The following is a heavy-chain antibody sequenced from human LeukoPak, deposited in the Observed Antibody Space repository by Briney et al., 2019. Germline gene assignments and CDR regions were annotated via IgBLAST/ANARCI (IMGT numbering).Heavy chain of an antibody. CDR2: ISGSGDDT. J-gene: IGHJ4*02. V-gene: IGHV3-23*01. CDR3: AKASVWTMVRVVSYFDD. Sequence: GGSLRLSCAASGFKFNDYGMSWVRQAPGKGLEWVSGISGSGDDTWYADSVKGRFTISRDNSKKTLYLQMHSLRAEDTAVYYCAKASVWTMVRVVSYFDDWGQGIQVTVSS. CDR1: GFKFNDYG. D-gene: IGHD3-10*01.